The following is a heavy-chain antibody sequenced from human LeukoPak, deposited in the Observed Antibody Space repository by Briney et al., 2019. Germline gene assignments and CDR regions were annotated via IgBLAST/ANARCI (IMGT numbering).Heavy chain of an antibody. CDR3: AKDLEEGSITIFGVAIKGQKTHDAFDI. CDR1: GFTFRTYW. Sequence: GGSLRLSCAASGFTFRTYWMSWVRQAPGKGLEWVANIKQDGNEKYYVDSVKGRFTISRDNAKNTLYLQMNSLRAEDTAVYYCAKDLEEGSITIFGVAIKGQKTHDAFDIWGQGTMVTVSS. D-gene: IGHD3-3*01. CDR2: IKQDGNEK. V-gene: IGHV3-7*03. J-gene: IGHJ3*02.